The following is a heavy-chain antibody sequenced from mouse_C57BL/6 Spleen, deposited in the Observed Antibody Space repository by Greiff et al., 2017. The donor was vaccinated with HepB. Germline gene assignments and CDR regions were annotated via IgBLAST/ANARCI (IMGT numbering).Heavy chain of an antibody. J-gene: IGHJ3*01. CDR2: ISYDGSN. V-gene: IGHV3-6*01. Sequence: EVKLLESGPGLVKPSQSLSLTCSVPGYSITSGYYWNWIRQFPGNKLEWMGYISYDGSNNYNPSLKNRISITRDTSKNQFFLKLNSVTTEDTATYYCARAYDYEDWVAYWGQGTLGTVSA. CDR3: ARAYDYEDWVAY. D-gene: IGHD2-4*01. CDR1: GYSITSGYY.